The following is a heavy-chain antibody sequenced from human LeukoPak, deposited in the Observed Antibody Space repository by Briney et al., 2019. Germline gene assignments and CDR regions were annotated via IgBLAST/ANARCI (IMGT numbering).Heavy chain of an antibody. J-gene: IGHJ4*02. D-gene: IGHD4-17*01. CDR3: SRGLHDYGDSDYYFDQ. CDR2: IRKEGDGETT. V-gene: IGHV3-49*03. Sequence: GGSLRLSCTASGFIFCDDVCSWFPPARGKGREFIFHIRKEGDGETTDYAAYVRGRFTVSRYDAKSVAYLQMNSLQTEDPALYYCSRGLHDYGDSDYYFDQWGRGTLVTVSS. CDR1: GFIFCDDV.